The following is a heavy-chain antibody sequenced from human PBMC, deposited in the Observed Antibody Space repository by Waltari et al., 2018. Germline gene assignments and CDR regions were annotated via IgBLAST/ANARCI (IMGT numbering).Heavy chain of an antibody. Sequence: QVQLQQWGAGLLKPSETLSLTCGESGASFGGFYWSWIRQAPGKGLEWIGDSTHTGDRNSKPSLKSRLTISVDTSKRQFSLELTSVTPADTAVYYCGRAPATSWFGYSVYWGQGTVVTVSS. D-gene: IGHD2-2*01. CDR2: STHTGDR. V-gene: IGHV4-34*01. CDR1: GASFGGFY. J-gene: IGHJ4*02. CDR3: GRAPATSWFGYSVY.